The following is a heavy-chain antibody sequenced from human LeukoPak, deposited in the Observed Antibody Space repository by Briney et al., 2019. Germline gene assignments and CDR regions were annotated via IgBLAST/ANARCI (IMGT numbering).Heavy chain of an antibody. Sequence: PSETLSLTCAVYGGSFSGYYWSWIRQPPGKGLEWIGEINHSGSTNYNPSLKSRVTISVDTSKNQFSLKLSSVTAADTAVYYCARGPTLNDQRITMVRVAKPPKQYYFDYWGQGTLVTVSS. CDR2: INHSGST. D-gene: IGHD3-10*01. CDR3: ARGPTLNDQRITMVRVAKPPKQYYFDY. V-gene: IGHV4-34*01. J-gene: IGHJ4*02. CDR1: GGSFSGYY.